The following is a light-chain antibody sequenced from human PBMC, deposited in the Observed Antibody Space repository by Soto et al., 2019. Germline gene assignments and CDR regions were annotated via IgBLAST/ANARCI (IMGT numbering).Light chain of an antibody. V-gene: IGLV6-57*04. CDR1: GGSIANNY. Sequence: NFMLTQPHSVSESPGKTVTISCTRSGGSIANNYVQWYQQRPGSAPTPVIFQDNERPSGVPDRFSGSIDSSSNSASLTISGLRTEDEADYYCHSCDSSAHWVFGGGTKLTVL. CDR3: HSCDSSAHWV. J-gene: IGLJ3*02. CDR2: QDN.